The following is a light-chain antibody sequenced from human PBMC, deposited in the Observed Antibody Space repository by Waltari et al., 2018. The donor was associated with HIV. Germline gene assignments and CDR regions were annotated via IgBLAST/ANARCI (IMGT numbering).Light chain of an antibody. CDR1: QDISNY. J-gene: IGKJ5*01. CDR3: QQYDNLPIT. Sequence: DIQMTQSPSSLSASVGDRVTITCQASQDISNYLNWYQQKPGKAPKLLIYDASNLETGFPSSFSGSGSGTDFTFTISSLQPEDIATYYCQQYDNLPITFGQGTRLEIK. CDR2: DAS. V-gene: IGKV1-33*01.